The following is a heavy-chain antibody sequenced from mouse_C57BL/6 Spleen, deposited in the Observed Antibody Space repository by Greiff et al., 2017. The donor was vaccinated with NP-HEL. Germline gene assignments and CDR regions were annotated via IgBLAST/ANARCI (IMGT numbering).Heavy chain of an antibody. V-gene: IGHV1-42*01. CDR2: INPSTGGT. Sequence: EVKLQESGPELVKPGASVKISCKASGYSFTGYYMNWVKQSPEKSLEWIGEINPSTGGTTYNQKFKAKATLTVDKSSSTAYMQLKSLTSEDSAVYYCASRSGPHYYAMDYWGQGTSVTVSS. J-gene: IGHJ4*01. D-gene: IGHD1-3*01. CDR3: ASRSGPHYYAMDY. CDR1: GYSFTGYY.